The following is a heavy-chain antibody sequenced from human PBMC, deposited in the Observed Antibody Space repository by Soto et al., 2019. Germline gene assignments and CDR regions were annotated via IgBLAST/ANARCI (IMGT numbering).Heavy chain of an antibody. Sequence: SETLSLTCAVYGGSFSGYYWSWIRQPPGKGLEWIGEINHSGSTNYNPSLKSRVTISVDTSKNQFSLKLSSVTAADTAVYYCARAAGSGKYCTNGVCYNLANWFDPWGQGTLVTVSS. CDR3: ARAAGSGKYCTNGVCYNLANWFDP. CDR2: INHSGST. V-gene: IGHV4-34*01. J-gene: IGHJ5*02. CDR1: GGSFSGYY. D-gene: IGHD2-8*01.